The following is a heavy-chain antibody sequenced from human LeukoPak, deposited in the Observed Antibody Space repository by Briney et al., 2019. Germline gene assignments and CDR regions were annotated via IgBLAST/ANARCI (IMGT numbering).Heavy chain of an antibody. CDR3: ARFPNLGIAAAGSAVDY. Sequence: ESLKISCKGSGYSFTSYWIGWVRQMPGKGLEWMGIIYPGDSDTRYSPSFQGQVTISADKSISTAYLQWSSLKASDTAMYYCARFPNLGIAAAGSAVDYWGQGTLVTVSS. CDR1: GYSFTSYW. CDR2: IYPGDSDT. V-gene: IGHV5-51*01. D-gene: IGHD6-13*01. J-gene: IGHJ4*02.